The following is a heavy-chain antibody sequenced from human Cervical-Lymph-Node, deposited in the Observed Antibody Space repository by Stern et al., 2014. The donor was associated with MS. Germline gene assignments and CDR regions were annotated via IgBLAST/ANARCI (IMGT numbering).Heavy chain of an antibody. CDR2: IIPPFGTP. D-gene: IGHD4-17*01. CDR1: GGTFSTQA. CDR3: ATPSTVTVGGMDV. J-gene: IGHJ6*02. V-gene: IGHV1-69*01. Sequence: VQLVQSGAEVKKPGSSVKVSCKASGGTFSTQAINWVRQAPGQGLEWVPPIIPPFGTPNYAQKVQDRVTLTADESTNTASKALCSLRSEDTAVYYCATPSTVTVGGMDVWGQGTTVTVSS.